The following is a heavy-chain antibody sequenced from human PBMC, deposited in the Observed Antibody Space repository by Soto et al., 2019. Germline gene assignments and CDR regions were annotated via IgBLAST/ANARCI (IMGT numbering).Heavy chain of an antibody. CDR1: GFTFSFCA. CDR2: IRGSGGDT. V-gene: IGHV3-23*01. Sequence: EVQLLESGGGLVQPGGSLRLSCAASGFTFSFCAMSWVRQAPGKGLEWVSSIRGSGGDTYYADSVRGRFTISRDNSKNTLYRHMISLNVEDTAVYYCVKGHSASYYYFNYWGQGPLFTVSS. J-gene: IGHJ4*02. D-gene: IGHD1-26*01. CDR3: VKGHSASYYYFNY.